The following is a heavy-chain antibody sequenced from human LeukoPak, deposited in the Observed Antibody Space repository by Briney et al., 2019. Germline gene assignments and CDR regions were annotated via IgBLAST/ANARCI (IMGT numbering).Heavy chain of an antibody. CDR1: GGSISTYY. CDR2: IYYSGCT. V-gene: IGHV4-59*01. J-gene: IGHJ4*02. Sequence: SETQTLTCTVSGGSISTYYWSWIRQPPGKGLEWIGYIYYSGCTNYNPSLKSRVTILVDTSNNQFSLKLRPVTAADTSLYYCGRGPGRYGSGTYEYDYWGQGTLVTVSS. D-gene: IGHD3-10*01. CDR3: GRGPGRYGSGTYEYDY.